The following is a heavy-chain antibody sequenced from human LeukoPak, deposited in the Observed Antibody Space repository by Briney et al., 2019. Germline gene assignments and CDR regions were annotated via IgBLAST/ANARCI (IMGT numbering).Heavy chain of an antibody. J-gene: IGHJ4*02. CDR2: INHSGST. D-gene: IGHD3-16*02. V-gene: IGHV4-34*01. CDR1: GGPLSGYY. Sequence: PSETLSLTCAVYGGPLSGYYWSWIRQPPGKGLEWIGEINHSGSTNYNPSLKSRVTISVDTSKNQFSLKLSSVTAADTAVYYCARRRYDYVWGSYRYPLDSWGQGTLVTVSS. CDR3: ARRRYDYVWGSYRYPLDS.